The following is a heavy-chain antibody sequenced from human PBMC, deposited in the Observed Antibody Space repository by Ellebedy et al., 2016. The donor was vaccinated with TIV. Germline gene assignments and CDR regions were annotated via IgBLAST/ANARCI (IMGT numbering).Heavy chain of an antibody. CDR1: GGTFSSYA. D-gene: IGHD5-12*01. J-gene: IGHJ4*02. CDR3: AAGDSNSGYDDFDY. Sequence: SVKVSXKASGGTFSSYAISWVRQAPGQGLEWMGGIIPIFGTANYAQKFQGRVTITADESTSTAYMELSSLRSEDTAVYYCAAGDSNSGYDDFDYWGQGTLVTVSS. CDR2: IIPIFGTA. V-gene: IGHV1-69*13.